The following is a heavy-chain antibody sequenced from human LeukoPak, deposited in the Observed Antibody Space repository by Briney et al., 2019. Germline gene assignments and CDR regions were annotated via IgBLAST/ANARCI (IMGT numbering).Heavy chain of an antibody. V-gene: IGHV4-34*01. CDR1: GGSFSGYY. J-gene: IGHJ4*02. Sequence: SETLSLTCAVYGGSFSGYYWSWIRQPPGKGLEWIGEINHSGSTNYNPSLKSRVTISVDTSKNQFSLKLSSVTAADTAVYYCARASGRVQLWLLQYWGQGTLVTVSS. D-gene: IGHD5-18*01. CDR3: ARASGRVQLWLLQY. CDR2: INHSGST.